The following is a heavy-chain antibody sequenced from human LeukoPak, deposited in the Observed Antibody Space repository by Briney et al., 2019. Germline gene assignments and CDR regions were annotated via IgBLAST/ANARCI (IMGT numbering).Heavy chain of an antibody. CDR2: INHIGIT. J-gene: IGHJ4*02. CDR1: GGSFSGYY. D-gene: IGHD5-12*01. V-gene: IGHV4-34*01. CDR3: ARDISGYDYFDY. Sequence: SETLSLTCAVYGGSFSGYYWSYIRQPPGKGLEWIGEINHIGITNYNPSLKSRVTISVDTSKNQFSLKLSSVTAADTAVYYCARDISGYDYFDYWGQGTLVTVSS.